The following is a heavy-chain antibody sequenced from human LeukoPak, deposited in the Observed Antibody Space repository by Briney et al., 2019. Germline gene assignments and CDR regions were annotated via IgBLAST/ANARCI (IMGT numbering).Heavy chain of an antibody. J-gene: IGHJ4*02. Sequence: GGSLRLSCAASGFTFSSYEMNWVRQAPGKGLVWVSHINGDGSSTSYADSVKGRVTISRDNAKNTLYLQINSLTAEDSAVYYCARDRSYNLDYWGQGTLVTVSS. D-gene: IGHD5-24*01. CDR3: ARDRSYNLDY. CDR2: INGDGSST. V-gene: IGHV3-74*01. CDR1: GFTFSSYE.